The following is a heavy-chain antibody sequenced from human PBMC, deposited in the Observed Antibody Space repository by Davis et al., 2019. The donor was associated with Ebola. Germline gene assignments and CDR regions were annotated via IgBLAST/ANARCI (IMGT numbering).Heavy chain of an antibody. CDR3: ARHQMGALDAFDI. J-gene: IGHJ3*02. D-gene: IGHD1-26*01. CDR1: GGSISSSSYY. Sequence: PSETLSLTCTVSGGSISSSSYYWGWIRQPPGKGLEWIGSIYYSGGTYYNPSLKSRVTISVDTSKNQFSLKLSSVTAADTAVYYCARHQMGALDAFDIWGQGTMVTVSS. V-gene: IGHV4-39*01. CDR2: IYYSGGT.